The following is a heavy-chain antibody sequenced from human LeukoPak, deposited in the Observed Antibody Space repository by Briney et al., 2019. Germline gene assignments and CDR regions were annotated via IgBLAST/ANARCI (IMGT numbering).Heavy chain of an antibody. CDR2: INPSGGST. J-gene: IGHJ4*02. CDR1: GYTFTSYY. CDR3: ARDAGPSPNTLSSRGSGSYCPGY. V-gene: IGHV1-46*01. D-gene: IGHD1-26*01. Sequence: GASVKVSCKASGYTFTSYYMHWVRQAPGQGLEWMGIINPSGGSTSYAQKFQGRVTMTRDTSTSTVYMELSSLRSEDTAVYYCARDAGPSPNTLSSRGSGSYCPGYWGQGTLVTVSS.